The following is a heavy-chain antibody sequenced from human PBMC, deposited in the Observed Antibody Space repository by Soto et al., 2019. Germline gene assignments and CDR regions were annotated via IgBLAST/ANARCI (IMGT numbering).Heavy chain of an antibody. Sequence: PGGSLRLSCAASGFTFTRYSMNWVRQAPGKGLEWVSSISSTTNYIYYADSMKGRFTVSRDNAKNSVYMEMNSLSAEDTAVYYCARESEDLTSNFDYWGQGTLVTVSS. J-gene: IGHJ4*02. CDR3: ARESEDLTSNFDY. V-gene: IGHV3-21*01. CDR1: GFTFTRYS. CDR2: ISSTTNYI.